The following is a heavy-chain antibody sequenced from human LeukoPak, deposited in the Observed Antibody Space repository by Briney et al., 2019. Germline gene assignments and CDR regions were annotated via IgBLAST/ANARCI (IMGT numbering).Heavy chain of an antibody. V-gene: IGHV3-30-3*01. CDR1: GFTFSSYA. CDR2: ISYDGSNK. Sequence: PGGSLRLSCAASGFTFSSYAMHWVRQAPGKGLEWVAVISYDGSNKYYADSVKGRLTISRDNSKNTLYLQMNSLRAEDTAVYYCARGTPSSSGWLYYGMDVWGQGTTVTVSS. J-gene: IGHJ6*02. CDR3: ARGTPSSSGWLYYGMDV. D-gene: IGHD6-19*01.